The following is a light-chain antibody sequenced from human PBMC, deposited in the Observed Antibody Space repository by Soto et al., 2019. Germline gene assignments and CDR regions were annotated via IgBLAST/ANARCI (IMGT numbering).Light chain of an antibody. CDR3: QQYNSLPLT. CDR2: DAS. J-gene: IGKJ1*01. CDR1: QSVSSC. V-gene: IGKV3-15*01. Sequence: MALSPSTLSASLGERDTVSCRASQSVSSCLAWYQQKPGQAPRLLIYDASSRATGIPARFSGSGSGTEFTLTISSLQPEDFATYYCQQYNSLPLTFGQGTKVDIK.